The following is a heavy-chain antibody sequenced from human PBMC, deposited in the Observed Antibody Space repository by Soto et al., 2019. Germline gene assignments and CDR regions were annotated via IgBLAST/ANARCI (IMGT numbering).Heavy chain of an antibody. CDR1: GYTFTSYD. CDR3: ARGGYCSSTSCYSGPNWFDP. V-gene: IGHV1-8*01. D-gene: IGHD2-2*01. Sequence: ASVKVSCKASGYTFTSYDINWVRQATGQGLKWMGWMNPNSGNTGYAQKFQGRVTMTRNTSISTAYMELSSLRSEDTAVYYCARGGYCSSTSCYSGPNWFDPWGQGTLVTVSS. CDR2: MNPNSGNT. J-gene: IGHJ5*02.